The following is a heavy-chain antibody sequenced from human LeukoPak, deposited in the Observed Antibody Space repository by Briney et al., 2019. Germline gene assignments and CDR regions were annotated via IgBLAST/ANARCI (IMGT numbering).Heavy chain of an antibody. CDR3: ARDKWDHDSSLVDVCWDY. V-gene: IGHV3-21*01. CDR2: ISSSRSYI. Sequence: PGGSLRLSYAASGFTFSSDSMSWVRQAPGKGLEWVSSISSSRSYIYYADSVKGRFTISRDNAKNSLYLQTHSLRAEDTAVYYCARDKWDHDSSLVDVCWDYWGQGTLVTVSS. J-gene: IGHJ4*02. D-gene: IGHD3-22*01. CDR1: GFTFSSDS.